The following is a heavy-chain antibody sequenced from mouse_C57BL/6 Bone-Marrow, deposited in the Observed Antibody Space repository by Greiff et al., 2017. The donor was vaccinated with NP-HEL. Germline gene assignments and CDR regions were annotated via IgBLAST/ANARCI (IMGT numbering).Heavy chain of an antibody. J-gene: IGHJ4*01. CDR1: GYTFTDYY. D-gene: IGHD1-1*01. V-gene: IGHV1-77*01. Sequence: VQLQPSGPELVKPGASVKISCKASGYTFTDYYINWVKQRPGQGLEWIGKIGPGSGSTYYNEKFQGKATLTADQSSSTAYMPLSSLTSEDLAVYFCARLSPYYESSSYYAMDYWGQGTSVTVSS. CDR3: ARLSPYYESSSYYAMDY. CDR2: IGPGSGST.